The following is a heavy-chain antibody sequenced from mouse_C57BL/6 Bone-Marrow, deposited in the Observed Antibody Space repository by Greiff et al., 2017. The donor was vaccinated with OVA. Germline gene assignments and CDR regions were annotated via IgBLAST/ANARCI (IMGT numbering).Heavy chain of an antibody. D-gene: IGHD1-1*01. Sequence: VQLQQSGAELVRPGASVKLSCTASGFNIKDDYMHWVKQRPEQGLEWIGWIDPENGDTEYASKFQGKATITADTSSNTAYLQLSSLTSEDTAVYYCTTGGVVAHWYLDVWGTGTTVTVSS. CDR2: IDPENGDT. V-gene: IGHV14-4*01. J-gene: IGHJ1*03. CDR3: TTGGVVAHWYLDV. CDR1: GFNIKDDY.